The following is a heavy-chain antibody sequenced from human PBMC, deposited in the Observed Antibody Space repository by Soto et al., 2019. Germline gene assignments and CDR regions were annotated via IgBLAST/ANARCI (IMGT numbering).Heavy chain of an antibody. V-gene: IGHV3-15*01. J-gene: IGHJ4*02. CDR3: TTEHAIFGVVIVPFDY. D-gene: IGHD3-3*01. CDR1: GFTFSNAW. Sequence: GGSVRLSCAASGFTFSNAWMSWVRQAPGKGLEWVGRIKSKSDGGTTDYAAPVKGRVAISRDDSSNTLYLQMNSLKTEDTAVYYCTTEHAIFGVVIVPFDYWGQGTLVTVSS. CDR2: IKSKSDGGTT.